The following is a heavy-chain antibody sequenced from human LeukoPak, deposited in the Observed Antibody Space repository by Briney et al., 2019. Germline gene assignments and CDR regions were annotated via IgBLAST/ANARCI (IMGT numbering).Heavy chain of an antibody. CDR2: ISAYNGNT. Sequence: GASVKVSCKASSYTFTNYAFTWVRQAPGQGPEWMGWISAYNGNTNYAQKLQGRVTMTTDTSTSTAYMELRSLRSDDTAVYYCARGRGPNLNWFDPWGQGTLVTVSS. D-gene: IGHD3-10*01. V-gene: IGHV1-18*01. J-gene: IGHJ5*02. CDR1: SYTFTNYA. CDR3: ARGRGPNLNWFDP.